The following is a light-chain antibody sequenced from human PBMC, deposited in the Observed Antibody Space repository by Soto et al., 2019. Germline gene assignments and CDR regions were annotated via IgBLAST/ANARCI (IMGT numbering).Light chain of an antibody. V-gene: IGKV3-20*01. CDR2: GAS. CDR3: QQYGGSWT. Sequence: EIVLTQSPGTLSLSLGERATLSCRASQSVSSSYLAWYQQKPGQAPRLLIYGASSRATGIPDRFSGSGSGNDFTLTISRLEPEVFAVYYCQQYGGSWTFGQGTKVEIK. CDR1: QSVSSSY. J-gene: IGKJ1*01.